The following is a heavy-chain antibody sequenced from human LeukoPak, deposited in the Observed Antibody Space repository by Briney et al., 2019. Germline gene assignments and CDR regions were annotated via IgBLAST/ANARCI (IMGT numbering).Heavy chain of an antibody. CDR1: GFSFSSYW. Sequence: PGGSLRLSCAASGFSFSSYWMHWVRQAPGKGLVWVSRVSSDGSTTSYADSVKGRFTISRDNAKNTLYLQMNSLRAEDTAAYYCARGSLYSSSWYPTLDYWGQGTLVTVSS. D-gene: IGHD6-13*01. J-gene: IGHJ4*02. CDR3: ARGSLYSSSWYPTLDY. CDR2: VSSDGSTT. V-gene: IGHV3-74*01.